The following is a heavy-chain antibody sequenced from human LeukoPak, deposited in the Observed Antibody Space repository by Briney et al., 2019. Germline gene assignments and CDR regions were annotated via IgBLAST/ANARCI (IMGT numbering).Heavy chain of an antibody. V-gene: IGHV1-69*13. CDR1: GGTFSSYA. CDR3: AREPITMVRGVIIAFDY. D-gene: IGHD3-10*01. Sequence: SVKVSCKASGGTFSSYAISWVRQAPGQGLEWMGGIFPIFGTANYAQEFQGRVTITADESTSTAYMELSSLRSEDTAVYYCAREPITMVRGVIIAFDYWGQGTLVTVSS. CDR2: IFPIFGTA. J-gene: IGHJ4*02.